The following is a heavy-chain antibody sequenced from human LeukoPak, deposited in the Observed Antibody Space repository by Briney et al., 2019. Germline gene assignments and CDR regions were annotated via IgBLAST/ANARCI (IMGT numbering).Heavy chain of an antibody. CDR3: ARLPVVAATDYYYYGMDV. Sequence: SETLSLTCTVSGGSISSYYWSWIRQPPGKGLEWIGYIYYSGSTNYNPSLKSRVTISVDTSKNQFSLKLSSVTAADTAVYYCARLPVVAATDYYYYGMDVWGQGTTVTVSS. D-gene: IGHD2-15*01. CDR2: IYYSGST. CDR1: GGSISSYY. J-gene: IGHJ6*02. V-gene: IGHV4-59*08.